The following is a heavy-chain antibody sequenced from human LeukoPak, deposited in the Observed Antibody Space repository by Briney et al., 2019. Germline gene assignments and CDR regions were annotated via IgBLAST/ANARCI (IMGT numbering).Heavy chain of an antibody. CDR1: GYTLTELS. D-gene: IGHD3-22*01. V-gene: IGHV1-24*01. CDR3: ATQIRSGMIVVVAFDY. J-gene: IGHJ4*02. Sequence: ASVKVSCKVSGYTLTELSMHWVRQAPGKGLEWMGGFDPEDGETIYAQKFQGRVTMTEDTSTDTAYMELSSLRSEDTAVYYCATQIRSGMIVVVAFDYWGQGTLVTVSS. CDR2: FDPEDGET.